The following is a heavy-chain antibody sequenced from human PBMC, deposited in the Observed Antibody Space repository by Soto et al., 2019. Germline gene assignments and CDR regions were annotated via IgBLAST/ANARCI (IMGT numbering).Heavy chain of an antibody. CDR3: AXXXXXXXXDFWSGGNDAFDI. V-gene: IGHV3-23*01. CDR1: GFTFGRYA. CDR2: LSGNGGST. D-gene: IGHD3-3*01. J-gene: IGHJ3*02. Sequence: EVRLLESGGGLVQPGGSLRLSCAASGFTFGRYAMTWVRQAPGKGLEWVSSLSGNGGSTYYADSVKGRFTISRDNSKDMLHLQMYSLRAEDTAVYYCAXXXXXXXXDFWSGGNDAFDIWGXXXXXTVSS.